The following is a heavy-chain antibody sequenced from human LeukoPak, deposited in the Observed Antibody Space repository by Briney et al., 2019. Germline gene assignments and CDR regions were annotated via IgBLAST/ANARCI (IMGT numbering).Heavy chain of an antibody. Sequence: SQTLSLTCTVSGGSINSGDYYWRWIRQPPGKGLEWIGYIYYSGSTYYNPSLKSRVTISVDTSKNQFSLKLSSVTAADTAVYYCARAPLYNWNSYYYMDVWGKGTTVTVSS. D-gene: IGHD1-7*01. CDR3: ARAPLYNWNSYYYMDV. J-gene: IGHJ6*03. CDR1: GGSINSGDYY. CDR2: IYYSGST. V-gene: IGHV4-30-4*08.